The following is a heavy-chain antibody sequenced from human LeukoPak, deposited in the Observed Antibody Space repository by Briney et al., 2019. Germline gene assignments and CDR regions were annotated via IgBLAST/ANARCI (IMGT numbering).Heavy chain of an antibody. CDR2: IYHSGST. V-gene: IGHV4-38-2*02. J-gene: IGHJ5*02. D-gene: IGHD3-10*01. CDR3: AICPNVLLWFGESNNWFDP. Sequence: SETLSLTCTVSGYSISSGYYWGWIRQPPGKGLEWIGSIYHSGSTYYNPSLKNRVTISVDTSKNQFSLKLSSVTAADTAVYYCAICPNVLLWFGESNNWFDPWGQGTLVTVSS. CDR1: GYSISSGYY.